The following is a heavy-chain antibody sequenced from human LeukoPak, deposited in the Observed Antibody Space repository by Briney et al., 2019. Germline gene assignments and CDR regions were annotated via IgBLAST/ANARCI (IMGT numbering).Heavy chain of an antibody. CDR1: GFTFDDYA. CDR3: AKDRTGAYRIFDY. D-gene: IGHD4-17*01. V-gene: IGHV3-23*01. CDR2: ISAGGSSI. J-gene: IGHJ4*02. Sequence: GGSLRLSCAASGFTFDDYAMHWVRQAPGMGLEWISVISAGGSSIFYADSVKGRFSISRDNSKNTLSLQMNSLRAEDTAVYYCAKDRTGAYRIFDYWGQGTLVTVSS.